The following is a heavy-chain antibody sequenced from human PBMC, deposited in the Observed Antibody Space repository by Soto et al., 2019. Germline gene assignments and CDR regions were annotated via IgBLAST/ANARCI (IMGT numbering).Heavy chain of an antibody. J-gene: IGHJ3*02. CDR1: GYTFTSYG. D-gene: IGHD6-6*01. CDR3: AGHRRAARPDAFDI. CDR2: ISAYNGNT. Sequence: QVQLVQSGAEVKKPGASVKVSCKASGYTFTSYGISWVRQAPGQGLEWMGWISAYNGNTNYAQKLQGRVTMTTDTSTSTPYMELRSLRSDDAAVYSCAGHRRAARPDAFDIWGQGTMVTVSS. V-gene: IGHV1-18*04.